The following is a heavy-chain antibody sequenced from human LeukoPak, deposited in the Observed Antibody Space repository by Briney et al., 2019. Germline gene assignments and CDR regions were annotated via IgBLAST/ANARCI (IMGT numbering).Heavy chain of an antibody. V-gene: IGHV3-23*01. D-gene: IGHD3-22*01. Sequence: GGSLRLSCAASGFTFSSYAMSWVRQAPGKGLEWVSAISGSGGSTYYADSVKGRFTISRDNSKNTLYLQMNSLRAEDTAVYYCAKRPQDYYDSSGYYPDYWGQGTLVTVSS. J-gene: IGHJ4*02. CDR2: ISGSGGST. CDR1: GFTFSSYA. CDR3: AKRPQDYYDSSGYYPDY.